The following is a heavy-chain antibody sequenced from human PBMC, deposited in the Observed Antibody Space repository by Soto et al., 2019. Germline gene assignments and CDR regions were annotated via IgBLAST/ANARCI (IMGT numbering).Heavy chain of an antibody. CDR3: GTSNPGTAVDS. J-gene: IGHJ4*02. CDR2: IYYDGRTE. Sequence: QVQLVESGGGVVQPGMSLRLSCATSGFPLRNYGMHWVRQAPGKGLEWVAIIYYDGRTEYYADSVKGRFTISKDNSKNTLYLQMNSLRADDTAVYYCGTSNPGTAVDSWGQGTLVIVSS. D-gene: IGHD6-25*01. V-gene: IGHV3-33*01. CDR1: GFPLRNYG.